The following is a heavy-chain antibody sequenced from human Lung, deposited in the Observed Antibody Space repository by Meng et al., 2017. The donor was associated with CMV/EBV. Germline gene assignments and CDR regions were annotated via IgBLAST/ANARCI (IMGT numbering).Heavy chain of an antibody. CDR1: GGSISSYY. CDR2: IYYSGST. D-gene: IGHD2-2*01. CDR3: ARDCSSSSCLDAFDS. Sequence: SETLSLXXNVSGGSISSYYWSWIGQPPGKGREWIEYIYYSGSTNYNPSLKSRVTISVDTSKNQFSLKLSSVTDADTAVYYCARDCSSSSCLDAFDSWGQGXMVTVSS. V-gene: IGHV4-59*01. J-gene: IGHJ3*02.